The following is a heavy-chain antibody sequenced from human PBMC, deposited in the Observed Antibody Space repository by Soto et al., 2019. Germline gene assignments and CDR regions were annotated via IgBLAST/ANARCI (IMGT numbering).Heavy chain of an antibody. CDR3: ASDTRYRIDV. CDR2: TYYRSKWYY. CDR1: GDSVSIKSAA. V-gene: IGHV6-1*01. D-gene: IGHD5-18*01. J-gene: IGHJ4*02. Sequence: PSQTLSLTCAISGDSVSIKSAAWNWIRQSPSRGLEWLGRTYYRSKWYYDYADSVKSRITINSDTSKNQFSLQLNSVTPEDTAFYYCASDTRYRIDVWGQGTLVPGAS.